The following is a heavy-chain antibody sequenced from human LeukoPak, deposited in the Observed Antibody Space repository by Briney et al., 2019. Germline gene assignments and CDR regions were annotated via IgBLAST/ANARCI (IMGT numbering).Heavy chain of an antibody. Sequence: SGGSLRLSCAASGFTFSSYEVNWVRQAPGKGLEWLSYISSSGTTKYYADSVKGRFTISRDNAKNTLYLQMNSLRAEDTAVYYCARDGYDFWSGYYYYYYYMDVWGKGTTVTVSS. CDR3: ARDGYDFWSGYYYYYYYMDV. D-gene: IGHD3-3*01. V-gene: IGHV3-48*03. J-gene: IGHJ6*03. CDR1: GFTFSSYE. CDR2: ISSSGTTK.